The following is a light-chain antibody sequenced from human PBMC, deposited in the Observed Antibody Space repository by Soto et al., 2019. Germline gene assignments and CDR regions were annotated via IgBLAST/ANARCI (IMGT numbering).Light chain of an antibody. Sequence: QSVLAQPSSVSGSPGQSITISCTGTSTDVGGYNYVSWYQHHPGKGPKLIIYEVNNRPSGDSDRFSGSKSGNKASLTISNLEAEDESDYYCGSYTSTDTPFVFGTGTKVTVL. CDR2: EVN. CDR3: GSYTSTDTPFV. CDR1: STDVGGYNY. J-gene: IGLJ1*01. V-gene: IGLV2-14*01.